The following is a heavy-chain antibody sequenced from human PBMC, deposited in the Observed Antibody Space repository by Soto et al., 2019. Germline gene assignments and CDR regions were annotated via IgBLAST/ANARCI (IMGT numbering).Heavy chain of an antibody. CDR3: AKDRRAGGNYGFYSDF. CDR2: SSATGAGT. Sequence: EVQLLESGGGLVQPGGSLRLSCAASGFTFSSYGMTWVRQAPGKGLEWVSFSSATGAGTYYADSVKGRFTISRDNSKNTLSLQMTSLSADDTAVDYCAKDRRAGGNYGFYSDFWGQGALVIVSS. J-gene: IGHJ4*02. CDR1: GFTFSSYG. D-gene: IGHD1-7*01. V-gene: IGHV3-23*01.